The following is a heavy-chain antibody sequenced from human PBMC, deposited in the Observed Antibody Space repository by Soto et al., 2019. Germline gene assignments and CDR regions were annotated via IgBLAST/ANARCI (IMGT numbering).Heavy chain of an antibody. V-gene: IGHV2-5*02. CDR2: IYWDDYK. Sequence: QITLKESGPALVKPTQTLTLTCTFSGFSLSTSGVGVGWIRQPPGEALEWLALIYWDDYKHFSPSLESRLTITKDTSKNLVVLTMTNMDPVDTATYYCVHKGGGDRILDYWGQGTLVTVSS. D-gene: IGHD3-16*01. CDR1: GFSLSTSGVG. J-gene: IGHJ4*02. CDR3: VHKGGGDRILDY.